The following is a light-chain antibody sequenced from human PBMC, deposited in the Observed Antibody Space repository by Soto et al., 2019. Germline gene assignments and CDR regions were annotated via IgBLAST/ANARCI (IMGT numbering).Light chain of an antibody. CDR2: EGS. Sequence: QSALTQPASVSGSPGQSITISCTGTSSDVGNYNLVSWYQQHPGEAPKLLIYEGSKRPSGVSNRVSGSKFVNTASLTISGLQAEDEVDYYCCSYAGDRTWVFGGGTKLTVL. J-gene: IGLJ3*02. V-gene: IGLV2-23*01. CDR1: SSDVGNYNL. CDR3: CSYAGDRTWV.